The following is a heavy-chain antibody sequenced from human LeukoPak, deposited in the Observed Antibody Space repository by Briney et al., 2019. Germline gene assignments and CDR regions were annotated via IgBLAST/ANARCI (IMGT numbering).Heavy chain of an antibody. CDR2: INHSGST. CDR1: GGSFSGYY. CDR3: ARLRGDGYNLN. Sequence: SETLSLTCAVYGGSFSGYYWSWIRQPPGKGLEWIGEINHSGSTNYNPSLTSRLTISVDTSKNQFSLKLSSVTAADTAVYYCARLRGDGYNLNWGQGTLVTVSS. J-gene: IGHJ4*02. D-gene: IGHD5-24*01. V-gene: IGHV4-34*01.